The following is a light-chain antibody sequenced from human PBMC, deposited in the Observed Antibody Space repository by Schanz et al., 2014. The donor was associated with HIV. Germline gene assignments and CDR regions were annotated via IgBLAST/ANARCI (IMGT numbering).Light chain of an antibody. CDR3: AAWDDSLNGPM. V-gene: IGLV1-44*01. J-gene: IGLJ3*02. CDR1: RSNIGRNT. Sequence: QSVLTQPPSASVTPGQRVTISCSGSRSNIGRNTVNWYQQLPGMAPKLLIYSNDQRPSGVPDRFSGSKSGTSASLAISGLQSEDEADYHCAAWDDSLNGPMFGGGTKLTVL. CDR2: SND.